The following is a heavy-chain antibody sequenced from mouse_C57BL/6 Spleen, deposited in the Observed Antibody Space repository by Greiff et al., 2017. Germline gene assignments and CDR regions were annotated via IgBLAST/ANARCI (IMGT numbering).Heavy chain of an antibody. CDR2: IIPSSGYT. J-gene: IGHJ4*01. CDR3: ARSYDYDDARDY. V-gene: IGHV1-4*01. CDR1: GYTFTSYT. D-gene: IGHD2-4*01. Sequence: VQLQQSGAELARPGASVKMSCKASGYTFTSYTMHWVKQRPGQGLEWIGYIIPSSGYTTSNQKFKGKATLTADKSSSTAYMKLSSLTSEDSAVYYCARSYDYDDARDYWGQGTSVTGSS.